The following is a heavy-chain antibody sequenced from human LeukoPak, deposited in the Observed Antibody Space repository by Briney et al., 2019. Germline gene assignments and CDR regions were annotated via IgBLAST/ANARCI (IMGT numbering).Heavy chain of an antibody. CDR1: GYTFTTHS. D-gene: IGHD1-26*01. CDR3: ARRGATPFDY. J-gene: IGHJ4*02. CDR2: INPSDGGT. Sequence: GASVKVSCKASGYTFTTHSIYWVRQAPGQGLEWMGIINPSDGGTTYAQKFQDRVTLTRDTSTSTLYMELSSLTSEDAAVYYCARRGATPFDYWGQGTLVTVSS. V-gene: IGHV1-46*01.